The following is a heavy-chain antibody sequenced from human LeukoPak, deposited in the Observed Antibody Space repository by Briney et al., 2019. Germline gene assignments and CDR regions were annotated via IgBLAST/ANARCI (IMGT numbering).Heavy chain of an antibody. CDR1: GFTFSSYA. CDR3: ARERWELLTGVGPWTD. Sequence: PGGSLRLSCAASGFTFSSYAMHWVRQAPGKGLEWVAVISYDGSNKYYADSVKGRFTISRDNSKNTLYLQMNSLRAEDTAVYYCARERWELLTGVGPWTDWGQGTLVTVSS. V-gene: IGHV3-30-3*01. D-gene: IGHD1-26*01. J-gene: IGHJ4*02. CDR2: ISYDGSNK.